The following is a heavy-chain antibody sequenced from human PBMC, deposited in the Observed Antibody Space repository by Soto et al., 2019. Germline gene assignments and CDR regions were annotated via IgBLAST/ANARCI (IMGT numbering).Heavy chain of an antibody. CDR1: GYTFTDYH. CDR2: INANNGGA. J-gene: IGHJ5*02. V-gene: IGHV1-2*02. CDR3: AREGGSETLQPSYNWFDT. D-gene: IGHD3-16*01. Sequence: ASVKVSCKASGYTFTDYHIHWVRQAPGQGLEFMGWINANNGGAGSAQQFQGRVTVTRDTSITTVYMELSNLRSDDTAVYYCAREGGSETLQPSYNWFDTWGQGTLVTVS.